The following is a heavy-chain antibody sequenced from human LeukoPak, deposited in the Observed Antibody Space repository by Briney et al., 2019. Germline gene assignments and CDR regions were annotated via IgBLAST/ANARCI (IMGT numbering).Heavy chain of an antibody. CDR2: ISAYNGDT. CDR1: GYTFTTYG. V-gene: IGHV1-18*01. J-gene: IGHJ4*02. CDR3: AKDVWSSRQTIDFDY. D-gene: IGHD2-8*02. Sequence: ASVKVSCKASGYTFTTYGFSWVRQAPGQGLEWMGWISAYNGDTNYAQNFQGRVTMTTDASTSTAYMELRSLTSDDTAVYYCAKDVWSSRQTIDFDYWGQGTLVTVSS.